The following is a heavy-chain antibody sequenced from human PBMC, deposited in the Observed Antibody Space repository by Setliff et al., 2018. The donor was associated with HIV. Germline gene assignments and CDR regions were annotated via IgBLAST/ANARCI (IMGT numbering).Heavy chain of an antibody. CDR3: ARERTSSTSSFDY. CDR1: GYTFTNYY. V-gene: IGHV1-46*01. D-gene: IGHD6-6*01. Sequence: ASVKVSCKASGYTFTNYYIHWVRQAPGQGLEWMGIINPSGGSTSYAQKFQGRVSMTRDTPTSAIYMELSSLRSEDTAVYYCARERTSSTSSFDYWGQGTLVTVSS. J-gene: IGHJ4*02. CDR2: INPSGGST.